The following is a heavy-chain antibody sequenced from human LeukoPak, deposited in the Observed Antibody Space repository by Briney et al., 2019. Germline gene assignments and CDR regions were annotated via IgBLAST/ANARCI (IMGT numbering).Heavy chain of an antibody. D-gene: IGHD1-26*01. Sequence: GGSLRLSCAASGFTVSSNYMSWVRQAPGKGLEWVSVIYSGGSTYYADSVKGRFTISRDNAKNSLYLQMNSLRAEDTAVYYCARDVGWELLRRGIGYYFDYWGQGTLVTVSS. CDR3: ARDVGWELLRRGIGYYFDY. CDR2: IYSGGST. CDR1: GFTVSSNY. V-gene: IGHV3-66*01. J-gene: IGHJ4*02.